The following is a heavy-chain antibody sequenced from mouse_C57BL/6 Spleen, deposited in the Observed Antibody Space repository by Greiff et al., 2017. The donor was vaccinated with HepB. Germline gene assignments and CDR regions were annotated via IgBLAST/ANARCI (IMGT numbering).Heavy chain of an antibody. Sequence: VQLKESGAELVRPGASVKLSCTASGFNIKDDYMHWVKQRPEQGLEWIGWIDPENGDTEYASKFQGKATITADTSSNTAYLQLSSLTSEDTAVYYCTTQGGSSYGYWGQGTTLTVSS. V-gene: IGHV14-4*01. CDR1: GFNIKDDY. D-gene: IGHD1-1*01. CDR3: TTQGGSSYGY. J-gene: IGHJ2*01. CDR2: IDPENGDT.